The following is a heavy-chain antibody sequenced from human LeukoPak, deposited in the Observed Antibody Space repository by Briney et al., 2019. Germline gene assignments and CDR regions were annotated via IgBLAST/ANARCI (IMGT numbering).Heavy chain of an antibody. CDR3: ARNPYYYGSGSYYNAYYFDY. CDR1: GFTFSSYW. D-gene: IGHD3-10*01. CDR2: IKQDGSEK. Sequence: GGSLRLSCAASGFTFSSYWMSWVRQAPGKGLEWVANIKQDGSEKYYVDSVKGRFTISRDNAKNSLYLQMNSLRAEDTAVYYCARNPYYYGSGSYYNAYYFDYWGQGTLVTVSS. J-gene: IGHJ4*02. V-gene: IGHV3-7*01.